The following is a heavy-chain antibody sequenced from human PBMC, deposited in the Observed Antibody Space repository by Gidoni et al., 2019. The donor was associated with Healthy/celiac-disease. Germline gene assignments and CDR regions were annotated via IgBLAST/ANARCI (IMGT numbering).Heavy chain of an antibody. Sequence: QVQLVQSGAEAKKPGSSVKVSCKASGGTFSSNAISWVRQAPGQGLEWMGGLIPIFGTANYAQKFQGRVTITADESTSTAYMELSSLRSEDTAVYYCGLWDSSSSYGDYYYYMDVWGKGTTVTVSS. D-gene: IGHD6-13*01. CDR3: GLWDSSSSYGDYYYYMDV. J-gene: IGHJ6*03. CDR1: GGTFSSNA. CDR2: LIPIFGTA. V-gene: IGHV1-69*01.